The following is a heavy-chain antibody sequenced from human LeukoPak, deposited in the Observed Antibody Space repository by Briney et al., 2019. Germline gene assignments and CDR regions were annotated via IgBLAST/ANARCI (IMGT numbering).Heavy chain of an antibody. CDR2: INPGDSNT. V-gene: IGHV5-51*01. CDR3: ARQFRLMTAFDY. CDR1: RYSFPTYW. D-gene: IGHD2-21*02. Sequence: GESLKISCKGSRYSFPTYWIAWVRQMPGKGLEWMGTINPGDSNTKYSPFFQDQVTLSADKPITIAYLQRNSLKASDTATHYCARQFRLMTAFDYWSEGSPVSVSS. J-gene: IGHJ4*02.